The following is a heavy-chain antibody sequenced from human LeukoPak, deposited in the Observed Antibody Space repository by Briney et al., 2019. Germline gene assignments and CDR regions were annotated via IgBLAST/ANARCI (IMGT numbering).Heavy chain of an antibody. Sequence: ASVKVSCKASGGTFSSYAISWVRQAPGQGLEWMGRIIPMFGTANYAPKFQGRVTITTDESPSTAYMELSSLRSEDTAVYYCASRGGPLDGFDIWGQGTMVTVSS. V-gene: IGHV1-69*05. CDR1: GGTFSSYA. D-gene: IGHD3-16*01. CDR2: IIPMFGTA. CDR3: ASRGGPLDGFDI. J-gene: IGHJ3*02.